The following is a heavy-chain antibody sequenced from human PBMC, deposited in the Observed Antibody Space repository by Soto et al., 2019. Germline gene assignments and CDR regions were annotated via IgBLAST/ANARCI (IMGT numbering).Heavy chain of an antibody. Sequence: EVQLLDSGGGLVQPGGSLRLSCAASGFTFSSYAMTWVRQAPGKGLEWVSTISGSDGSTYYADSVKGRFTISRDNSKNTLFLQMNSLRDEDTAVYYCARDSGSYYMFKCGWFDPWGQGTLVTVSS. CDR1: GFTFSSYA. V-gene: IGHV3-23*01. CDR2: ISGSDGST. D-gene: IGHD1-26*01. J-gene: IGHJ5*02. CDR3: ARDSGSYYMFKCGWFDP.